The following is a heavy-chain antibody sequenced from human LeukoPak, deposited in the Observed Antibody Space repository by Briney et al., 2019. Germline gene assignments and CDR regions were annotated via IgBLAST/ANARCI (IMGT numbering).Heavy chain of an antibody. Sequence: QSGGSLRLSCAASGFTFSSYAMSWVRQAPGKGLEWVSYISSSGSTIYYADSVKGRFTISRDNAKNSLYLQMNSLRAEDTAVYYCARDLQPDGSGSLSQNFDYWGQGTLVTVSS. J-gene: IGHJ4*02. CDR1: GFTFSSYA. CDR3: ARDLQPDGSGSLSQNFDY. CDR2: ISSSGSTI. V-gene: IGHV3-48*04. D-gene: IGHD3-10*01.